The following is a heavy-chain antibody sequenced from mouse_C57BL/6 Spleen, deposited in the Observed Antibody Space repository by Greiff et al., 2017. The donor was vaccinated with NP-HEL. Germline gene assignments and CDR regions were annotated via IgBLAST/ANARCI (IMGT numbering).Heavy chain of an antibody. Sequence: EVKLQESGPGLVKPSQSLSLTCSVTGYSITSGYYWNWIRQFPGNKLEWMGYISYDGSNNYNPSLKNRISITRDTSKNQFFLKLNSVTTEDTATYYCAREPDGYYDWYFDVWGTGTTVTVSS. CDR1: GYSITSGYY. CDR2: ISYDGSN. J-gene: IGHJ1*03. D-gene: IGHD2-3*01. CDR3: AREPDGYYDWYFDV. V-gene: IGHV3-6*01.